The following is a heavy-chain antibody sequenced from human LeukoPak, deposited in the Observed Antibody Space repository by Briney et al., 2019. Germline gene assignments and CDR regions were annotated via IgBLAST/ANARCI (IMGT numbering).Heavy chain of an antibody. CDR3: ARAVGAEEDCFDY. D-gene: IGHD4-23*01. J-gene: IGHJ4*02. CDR1: GGSISSSNW. Sequence: SGTLSLTCAVSGGSISSSNWWSWVRQPPGKGLEWIGEIYHSGSTNYNPSLKSRVTISVDKSKNQFSLKLSSVTAADTAVYYCARAVGAEEDCFDYWGQGTLVTVSS. V-gene: IGHV4-4*02. CDR2: IYHSGST.